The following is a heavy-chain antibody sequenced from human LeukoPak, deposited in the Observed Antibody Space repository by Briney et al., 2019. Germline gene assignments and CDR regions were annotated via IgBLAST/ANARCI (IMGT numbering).Heavy chain of an antibody. V-gene: IGHV3-7*01. D-gene: IGHD6-19*01. CDR1: GFTFSSYW. CDR2: IKQDGSEK. Sequence: QPGGSLRLSCAASGFTFSSYWMSWVRQAPGKGLEWVANIKQDGSEKYYVDSVKGRFTISRDNAKNSLYLQMNSLRAEDMAVYYCARFGSGWYRDYWGQGTLVTVSS. J-gene: IGHJ4*02. CDR3: ARFGSGWYRDY.